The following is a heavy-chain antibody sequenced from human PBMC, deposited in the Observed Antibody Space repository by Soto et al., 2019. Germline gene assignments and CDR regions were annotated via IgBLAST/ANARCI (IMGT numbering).Heavy chain of an antibody. V-gene: IGHV1-2*02. CDR1: GYTFTGYY. CDR2: INPNSGGT. D-gene: IGHD3-3*01. J-gene: IGHJ5*02. Sequence: ASVEVSCKASGYTFTGYYMHWVRQAPGQGLEWMGWINPNSGGTNYAQKFQGRVTMTRDTSISTAYMELSRLRSDDTAVYYCARDHYDFWSGYSNWFDPWGQGTLVTVSS. CDR3: ARDHYDFWSGYSNWFDP.